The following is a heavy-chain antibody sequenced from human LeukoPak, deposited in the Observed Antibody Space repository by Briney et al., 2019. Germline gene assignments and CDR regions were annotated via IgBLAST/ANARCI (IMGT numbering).Heavy chain of an antibody. CDR3: ARTYYDFWSGYSPIHY. CDR2: INSDGSST. V-gene: IGHV3-74*01. Sequence: PGGSLRLSCAASGFTFSSYWMHWVRQAPGKGLVWVSRINSDGSSTSYADSVKGRFTISRDNAKNTLYLQMNSLRAEDTAVYYCARTYYDFWSGYSPIHYWGQGTLVTVSS. J-gene: IGHJ4*02. CDR1: GFTFSSYW. D-gene: IGHD3-3*01.